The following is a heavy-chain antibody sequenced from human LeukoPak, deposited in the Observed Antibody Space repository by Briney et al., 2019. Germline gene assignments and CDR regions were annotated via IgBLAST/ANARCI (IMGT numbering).Heavy chain of an antibody. D-gene: IGHD2-8*01. Sequence: SVMVSCKASGYTFTSYGISWVRQAPGQGLEWMGGIIPIFGTANYAQKFQGRVTITADESTSTAYMELSSLRSEDTAVYYCASPRYCTNGVCDHWYFDLWGRGTLVTVSS. CDR1: GYTFTSYG. CDR2: IIPIFGTA. CDR3: ASPRYCTNGVCDHWYFDL. J-gene: IGHJ2*01. V-gene: IGHV1-69*13.